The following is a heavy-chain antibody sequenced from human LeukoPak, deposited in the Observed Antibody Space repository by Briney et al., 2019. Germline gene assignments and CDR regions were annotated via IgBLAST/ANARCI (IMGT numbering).Heavy chain of an antibody. D-gene: IGHD3-10*01. CDR3: ATSYGSGSYVGGWFDP. Sequence: ASVKVSCKASGYTFTSYAIHWVRQAPGQRLEWMGWINAGNGYTKYSQKFQGRVTITRDTSASTAYVELSSLRSEDTAVYYCATSYGSGSYVGGWFDPWGQGTLVTVSS. V-gene: IGHV1-3*01. CDR1: GYTFTSYA. J-gene: IGHJ5*02. CDR2: INAGNGYT.